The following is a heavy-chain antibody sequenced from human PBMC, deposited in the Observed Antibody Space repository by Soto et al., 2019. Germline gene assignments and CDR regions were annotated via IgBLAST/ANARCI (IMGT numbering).Heavy chain of an antibody. J-gene: IGHJ5*02. V-gene: IGHV4-34*01. CDR2: INHSGST. CDR1: GGSFIGYY. Sequence: SETLSLTCAVYGGSFIGYYWSWIRPPPGKGLEWIGEINHSGSTNYNPSLKSRVTISVDTSKNQFSLKLSSVTAADTAVYYCAQTRGYSYGPNWFDPWGQGTLVTVSS. CDR3: AQTRGYSYGPNWFDP. D-gene: IGHD5-18*01.